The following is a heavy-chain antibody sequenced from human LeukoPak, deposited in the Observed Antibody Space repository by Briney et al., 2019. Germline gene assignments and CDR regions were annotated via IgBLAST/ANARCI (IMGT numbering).Heavy chain of an antibody. J-gene: IGHJ6*03. Sequence: ASVKVSCKASGYTFTAYYMHWVRQAPGQGLEWMGWINPNNGDTNYAQKFQDRVTMTRDTSISTAYMELSRLRSEDTAVYYCARGAALRYFDWLSFPTYYYYMDVWGKGTTVTISS. CDR3: ARGAALRYFDWLSFPTYYYYMDV. CDR1: GYTFTAYY. D-gene: IGHD3-9*01. V-gene: IGHV1-2*02. CDR2: INPNNGDT.